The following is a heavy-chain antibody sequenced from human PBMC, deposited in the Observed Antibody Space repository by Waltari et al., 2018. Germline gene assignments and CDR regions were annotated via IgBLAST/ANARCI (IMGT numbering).Heavy chain of an antibody. J-gene: IGHJ4*02. V-gene: IGHV4-38-2*02. Sequence: QVQLQESGPGLVKPSETLSLTCTVSGYSISSGYYWGWIRQPPGKGLEGIGSVYHSGITYYNPSLKSRLTISVDTSKNQFSLRLSSVTAADTAVYYCAREIYCSGGNCYLSYFDYWGQGTLVTVSS. CDR2: VYHSGIT. CDR1: GYSISSGYY. CDR3: AREIYCSGGNCYLSYFDY. D-gene: IGHD2-15*01.